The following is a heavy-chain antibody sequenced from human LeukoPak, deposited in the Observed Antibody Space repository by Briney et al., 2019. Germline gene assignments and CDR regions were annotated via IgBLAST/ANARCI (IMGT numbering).Heavy chain of an antibody. CDR1: GGSISSGGYY. V-gene: IGHV4-31*03. CDR3: AREIVATSHFDY. J-gene: IGHJ4*02. CDR2: MYYSGST. Sequence: PSETLSLTCTVSGGSISSGGYYWSWIRQRPGKGLEWIGYMYYSGSTYYNPSLKSRVTISVDTSENQFSLKLSSVTAADTAVYYCAREIVATSHFDYWGQGTLVTVSS. D-gene: IGHD5-12*01.